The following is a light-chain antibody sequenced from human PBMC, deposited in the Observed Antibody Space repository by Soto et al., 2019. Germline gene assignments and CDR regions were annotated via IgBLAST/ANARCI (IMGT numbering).Light chain of an antibody. J-gene: IGKJ1*01. Sequence: EIVMTQSPATLSVSPGERVTLSCRASQRVSNKLGWYQHKPGQAPRLLFFGASNRATAIPDRFSGSGSGTDFTLTISRVQPEDFAVYYCHQYGRSPWTLGQGTKVDIK. CDR2: GAS. V-gene: IGKV3-20*01. CDR3: HQYGRSPWT. CDR1: QRVSNK.